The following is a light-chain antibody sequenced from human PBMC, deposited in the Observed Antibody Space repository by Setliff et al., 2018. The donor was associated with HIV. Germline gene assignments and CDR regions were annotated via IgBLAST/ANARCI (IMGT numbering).Light chain of an antibody. J-gene: IGLJ1*01. V-gene: IGLV2-23*02. CDR1: PSDVGGFTL. CDR3: LSYTGSDTFV. CDR2: DVS. Sequence: QSVLSQPASVSGSPGQSITISCTGTPSDVGGFTLVSWYQKYPDRVPKLIIYDVSKRPSRVSDRLSGSKSANTASLTISGLQAEDEADYYCLSYTGSDTFVFGSGTKVTVL.